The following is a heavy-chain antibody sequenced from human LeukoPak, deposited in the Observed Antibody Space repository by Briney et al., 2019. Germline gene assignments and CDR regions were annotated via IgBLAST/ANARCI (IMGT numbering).Heavy chain of an antibody. CDR2: IYHSGST. CDR3: ARGLTGYSSGWYGVKYYFDY. J-gene: IGHJ4*02. D-gene: IGHD6-19*01. Sequence: ASETLSLTCTVSGYSISSGYYWGWIRQPPGKGLEWIGSIYHSGSTYYNPSLKSRVTISVDTSKNQFSLKLSSVTAADTAVYYCARGLTGYSSGWYGVKYYFDYWGQGTLVTVSS. V-gene: IGHV4-38-2*02. CDR1: GYSISSGYY.